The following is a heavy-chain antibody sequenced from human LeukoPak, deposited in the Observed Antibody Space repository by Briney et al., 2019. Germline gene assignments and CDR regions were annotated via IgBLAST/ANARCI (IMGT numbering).Heavy chain of an antibody. J-gene: IGHJ3*02. CDR3: ARHRVGIYSRNHAFDI. D-gene: IGHD1-26*01. Sequence: GESLQISCKGSGYSFTSYWIGWVRQMPGKGLEWMGIIYPGDSDTRYSPSFQGQVTISADKSSSTAYLQWSSLKASDTAMYYCARHRVGIYSRNHAFDIWGQGTMVTVSS. CDR2: IYPGDSDT. CDR1: GYSFTSYW. V-gene: IGHV5-51*01.